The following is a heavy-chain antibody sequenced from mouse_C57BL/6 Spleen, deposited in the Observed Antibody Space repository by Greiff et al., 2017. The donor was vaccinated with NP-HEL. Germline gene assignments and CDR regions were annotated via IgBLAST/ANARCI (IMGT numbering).Heavy chain of an antibody. Sequence: EVMLVESGGGLVQPGGSLSLSCAASGFTFTDYYMSWVRQPPGKALEWLGFIRNKANGYTTEYSASVKGRFTISRDKSQSILYLQMNALRAEDSATYYCARYSYYAWYFDVWGTGTTVTVSS. D-gene: IGHD1-1*01. CDR3: ARYSYYAWYFDV. CDR2: IRNKANGYTT. CDR1: GFTFTDYY. J-gene: IGHJ1*03. V-gene: IGHV7-3*01.